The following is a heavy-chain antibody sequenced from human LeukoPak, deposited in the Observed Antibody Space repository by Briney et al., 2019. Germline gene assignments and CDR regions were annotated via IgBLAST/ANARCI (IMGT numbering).Heavy chain of an antibody. Sequence: GGSLRLSCAASGFTFDDYAMHWVRQAPGKGLEWVSGISWNSGSIGYVDSVKGRFTISRDNAKNSLYLQMNSLRAEDTAVYYCAKCGYCSSTSCLFGFYYMDVWGKGTTVTVSS. V-gene: IGHV3-9*01. CDR2: ISWNSGSI. CDR1: GFTFDDYA. CDR3: AKCGYCSSTSCLFGFYYMDV. J-gene: IGHJ6*03. D-gene: IGHD2-2*03.